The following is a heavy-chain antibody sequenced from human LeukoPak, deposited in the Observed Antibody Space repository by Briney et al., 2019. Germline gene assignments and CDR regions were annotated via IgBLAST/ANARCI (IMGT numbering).Heavy chain of an antibody. CDR3: ARGGWSLDY. V-gene: IGHV4-59*01. D-gene: IGHD2-15*01. Sequence: SETLSLTCTVSGGSISSYYWSWIRQPPGKGLEWIGYIYFSGSTNYNPSLKSRVTISVDTSKNQFSLKLSSVIAADTAVYYCARGGWSLDYWGQGTLVTVSS. CDR2: IYFSGST. J-gene: IGHJ4*02. CDR1: GGSISSYY.